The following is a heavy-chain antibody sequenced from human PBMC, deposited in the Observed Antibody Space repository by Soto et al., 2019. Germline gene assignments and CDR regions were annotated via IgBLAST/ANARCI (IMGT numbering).Heavy chain of an antibody. J-gene: IGHJ4*02. Sequence: GGSLRLSCATSGFTFRSYWMTWVRQAPGKGPEWVANIKPDGSEKQYVDSVKGRFTVSRDNAKKSLDLQMNSLRVEDTAVYYCARAEDYDFWSGPPKYFDNWGQGTQVTVSS. CDR2: IKPDGSEK. CDR1: GFTFRSYW. CDR3: ARAEDYDFWSGPPKYFDN. D-gene: IGHD3-3*01. V-gene: IGHV3-7*03.